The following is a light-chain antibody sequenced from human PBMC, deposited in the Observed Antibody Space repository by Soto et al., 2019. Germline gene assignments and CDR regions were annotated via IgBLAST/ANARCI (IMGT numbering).Light chain of an antibody. J-gene: IGKJ5*01. V-gene: IGKV1-39*01. Sequence: DLQMTQSPSSLSAFVGDRVTITCRASQSISSYLNWYQQKPGEAPKLLIYAASSLQSGVPSRLTGSGSGTDFTLTISSLQPEDFATYYCQQSYSTPITFGQGTRLEIK. CDR2: AAS. CDR3: QQSYSTPIT. CDR1: QSISSY.